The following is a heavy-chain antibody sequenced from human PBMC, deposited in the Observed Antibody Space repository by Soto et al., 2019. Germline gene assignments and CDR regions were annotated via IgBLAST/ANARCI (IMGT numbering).Heavy chain of an antibody. CDR1: GFTFSNAW. CDR2: VKSENDGGTI. J-gene: IGHJ3*02. CDR3: TTDSSGWYDAFDI. D-gene: IGHD6-19*01. Sequence: GGSLRLSCAASGFTFSNAWMNWVRQAPGKGLEWVGRVKSENDGGTIDYAAPVKGRFTISRYDSENTVYLQMNSPKTEDTAVYYCTTDSSGWYDAFDIWGQGTMVTVSS. V-gene: IGHV3-15*07.